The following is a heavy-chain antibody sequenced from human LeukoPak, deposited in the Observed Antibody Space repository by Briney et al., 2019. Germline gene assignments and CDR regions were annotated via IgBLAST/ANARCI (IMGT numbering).Heavy chain of an antibody. CDR3: ATVLSNYRTFDY. D-gene: IGHD2/OR15-2a*01. CDR2: IIPIFGTA. Sequence: SVKVSCKASGGTFSSYAISWVRQAPGQGLEWMGGIIPIFGTAIYAQKFQGRVTMTEDTSTDTAYMELSSLRSEDTAVYYCATVLSNYRTFDYWGQGTLVTVSS. J-gene: IGHJ4*02. V-gene: IGHV1-69*06. CDR1: GGTFSSYA.